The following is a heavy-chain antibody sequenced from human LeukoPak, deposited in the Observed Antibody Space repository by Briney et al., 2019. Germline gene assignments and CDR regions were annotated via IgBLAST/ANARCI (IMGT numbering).Heavy chain of an antibody. D-gene: IGHD1-26*01. Sequence: GALRLSCAASGFTFSDYYMSWIRQAPGKGLEWVSYISSSGSTIYYADSVKGRFTISRDNAKNSLYLQMNSLRAEDTAVYYCARVVGGARIVGATHYYYYYYMDVWGKGTTVTVSS. CDR1: GFTFSDYY. CDR3: ARVVGGARIVGATHYYYYYYMDV. V-gene: IGHV3-11*04. J-gene: IGHJ6*03. CDR2: ISSSGSTI.